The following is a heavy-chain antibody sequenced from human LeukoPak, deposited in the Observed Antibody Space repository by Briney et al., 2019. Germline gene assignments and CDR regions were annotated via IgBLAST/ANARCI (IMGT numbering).Heavy chain of an antibody. J-gene: IGHJ4*02. V-gene: IGHV1-69*05. CDR1: GGTFSSYA. CDR3: ALYDSSGYPPAGFDY. Sequence: PVKVSCKASGGTFSSYAISWVRQAPGQGLEWMGGIIPIFGTANYAQKFQGRVTITRNASISTAYMELSSLRSEDTAVYYCALYDSSGYPPAGFDYWGQGTLVTVSS. CDR2: IIPIFGTA. D-gene: IGHD3-22*01.